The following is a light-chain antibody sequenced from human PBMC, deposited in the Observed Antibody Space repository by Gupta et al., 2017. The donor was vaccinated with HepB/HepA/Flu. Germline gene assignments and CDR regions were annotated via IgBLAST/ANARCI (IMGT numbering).Light chain of an antibody. Sequence: EMLLTQSPAIPSSSPEERATPSCRTSPSVSSYLAWYQQNPGQAPRLIIYETSYRATGLPARCGGSGSETDFTLTISSLQPEDFAVYYCQLRSSCPPSFGAGTKVDIK. J-gene: IGKJ3*01. CDR2: ETS. CDR3: QLRSSCPPS. CDR1: PSVSSY. V-gene: IGKV3-11*01.